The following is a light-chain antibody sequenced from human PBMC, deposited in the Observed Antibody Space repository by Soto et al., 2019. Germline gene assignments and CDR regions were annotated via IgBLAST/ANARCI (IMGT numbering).Light chain of an antibody. CDR3: ASWDDSLNGLL. V-gene: IGLV1-44*01. CDR2: TND. J-gene: IGLJ2*01. Sequence: QLVLTQPPSASGTPGQRVTISCSGRTSNIGSNIVNWYRHLPGTAPKLLIYTNDQRPSGVPDRFSGSKSGTSASLAISGLQSEDEADYYCASWDDSLNGLLFGGGTQLTVL. CDR1: TSNIGSNI.